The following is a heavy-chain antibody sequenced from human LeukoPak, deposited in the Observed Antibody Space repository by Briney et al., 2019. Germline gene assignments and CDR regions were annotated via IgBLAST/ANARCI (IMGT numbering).Heavy chain of an antibody. CDR3: AKGVRGVIAYYLDY. J-gene: IGHJ4*02. D-gene: IGHD3-10*01. Sequence: GGSLRLSCAASGFSFSSYVMHWVRQAPGKGLEWVAVISSDGSDKYYADSGKGRFTISRDNSKNQLYLQMNSLRPEDMAVYYCAKGVRGVIAYYLDYWGQGTLVTVSS. CDR2: ISSDGSDK. CDR1: GFSFSSYV. V-gene: IGHV3-30*18.